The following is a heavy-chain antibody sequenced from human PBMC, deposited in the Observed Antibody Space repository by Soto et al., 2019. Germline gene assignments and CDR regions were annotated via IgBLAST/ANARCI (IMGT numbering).Heavy chain of an antibody. D-gene: IGHD3-3*01. V-gene: IGHV3-11*01. CDR2: ISSSGSTI. CDR1: GFTFSDYY. Sequence: QVQLVESGGGLGKPGGSLRLSCAASGFTFSDYYMSWIRQAPGKGLEWVSYISSSGSTIYYADSVKGRFTISRDNAKNSRYLKMNSLRAEDTAVYYCAGELTSLTIFGVVIVNYFDYWGQGTLVTVSS. CDR3: AGELTSLTIFGVVIVNYFDY. J-gene: IGHJ4*02.